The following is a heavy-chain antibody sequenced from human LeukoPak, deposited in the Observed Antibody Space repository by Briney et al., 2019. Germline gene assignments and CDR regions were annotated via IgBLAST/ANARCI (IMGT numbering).Heavy chain of an antibody. Sequence: GGSLRLSCAASGFIFSSYAMSWVRQAPGKGLEWVSGISGSADITDYADSVKGRFTISRDNSKNTLYLQMNSLRAEDTAVYYCAKVLDYFGSGSHDYWGQGTLVTVSS. J-gene: IGHJ4*02. CDR1: GFIFSSYA. CDR3: AKVLDYFGSGSHDY. D-gene: IGHD3-10*01. V-gene: IGHV3-23*01. CDR2: ISGSADIT.